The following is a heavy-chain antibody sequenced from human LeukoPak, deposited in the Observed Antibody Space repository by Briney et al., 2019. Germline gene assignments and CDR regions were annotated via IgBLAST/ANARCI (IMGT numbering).Heavy chain of an antibody. CDR2: IYYSGST. D-gene: IGHD5-24*01. V-gene: IGHV4-59*01. CDR1: GGSISSYY. CDR3: ARGPARWLQLPGAFGI. J-gene: IGHJ3*02. Sequence: SETLSLTCTVSGGSISSYYWSWIRQPPGKGLEWIGYIYYSGSTNYNPSLKSRVTISVDTSKNQFSLKLSSVTAADTAVYYCARGPARWLQLPGAFGIWGQGTMVTVSS.